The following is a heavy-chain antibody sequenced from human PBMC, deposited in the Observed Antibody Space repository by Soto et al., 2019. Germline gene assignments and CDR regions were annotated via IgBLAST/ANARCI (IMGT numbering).Heavy chain of an antibody. CDR2: IYYSGST. CDR1: GGSISSSSYY. Sequence: SETLSLTCTVSGGSISSSSYYWGWIRHPPGKGLEWIGSIYYSGSTYQNPSLKSRVTISVDTSKNQFSLKLSSVTAADTAVYYCARHGAEQQLIGWFDPWGQGTLVTVSS. D-gene: IGHD6-13*01. J-gene: IGHJ5*02. V-gene: IGHV4-39*01. CDR3: ARHGAEQQLIGWFDP.